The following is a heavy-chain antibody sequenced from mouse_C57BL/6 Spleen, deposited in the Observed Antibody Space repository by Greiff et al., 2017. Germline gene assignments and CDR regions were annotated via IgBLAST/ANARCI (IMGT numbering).Heavy chain of an antibody. D-gene: IGHD4-1*01. J-gene: IGHJ2*01. CDR1: GYSITSGYY. CDR3: ARAPTNWDRGYYFDY. V-gene: IGHV3-6*01. CDR2: ISYDGSN. Sequence: DVKLQESGPGLVKPSQSLSLTCSVTGYSITSGYYWNWIRQFPGNKLEWMGYISYDGSNNYNPSLKNRISITRDTSKNQFFLKLNSVTTEDTATYYCARAPTNWDRGYYFDYWGQGTTLTVSS.